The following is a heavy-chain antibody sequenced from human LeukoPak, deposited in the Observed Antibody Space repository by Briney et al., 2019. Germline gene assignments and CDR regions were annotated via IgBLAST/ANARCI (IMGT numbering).Heavy chain of an antibody. CDR1: GFTFSTSA. J-gene: IGHJ6*02. CDR2: IGGSGDTT. Sequence: PGGSLRLSCAASGFTFSTSAMNWVRQAPGKGLEWVSVIGGSGDTTYYADSVRGRFTISRDNFKNTLYLQMSSLTAEDTAIYYCAKGKSLPHYYYYGMDVWGQGTTVTASS. CDR3: AKGKSLPHYYYYGMDV. V-gene: IGHV3-23*01.